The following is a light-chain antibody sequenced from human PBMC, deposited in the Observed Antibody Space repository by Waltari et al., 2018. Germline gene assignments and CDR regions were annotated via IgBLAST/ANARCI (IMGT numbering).Light chain of an antibody. J-gene: IGKJ2*01. V-gene: IGKV1-5*03. CDR3: QQDNTYSS. CDR1: QSISNW. Sequence: LQMTQSPSTLSASVGDRVTITCRASQSISNWLAWYQQKPGKAPNLLIYKASILKSGVPSRYSGSGSGTQFTRTINSLQPGDFATYYCQQDNTYSSFGQGTKLEIK. CDR2: KAS.